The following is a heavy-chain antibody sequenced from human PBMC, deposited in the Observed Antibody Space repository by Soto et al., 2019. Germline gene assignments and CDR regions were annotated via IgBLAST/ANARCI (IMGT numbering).Heavy chain of an antibody. CDR3: ATAPRDSSSCYLDAFAI. CDR1: GYTLTELS. V-gene: IGHV1-24*01. D-gene: IGHD6-13*01. J-gene: IGHJ3*02. CDR2: FDPEDGET. Sequence: ASVKVSCKVSGYTLTELSMHWVRQAPGKGLEWMGGFDPEDGETIYAQKFQGRVTMTEDTSTDAAYMELSSLSSEDTAVYYCATAPRDSSSCYLDAFAIWGQGTMVTVSS.